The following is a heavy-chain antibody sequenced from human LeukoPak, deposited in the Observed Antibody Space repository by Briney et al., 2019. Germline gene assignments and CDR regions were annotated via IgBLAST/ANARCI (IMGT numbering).Heavy chain of an antibody. CDR2: ISGSGAST. D-gene: IGHD4-17*01. CDR1: GFTFSSYA. J-gene: IGHJ4*02. Sequence: PGRSLRLSCAASGFTFSSYAMSWVRQAPGKGLVWVSSISGSGASTYYADSVKGRFTISRDNSKNTLYLQMSSLRAEDTAVYYCAKDPGGHGDYRNPRTYWGQGTLVTVSP. V-gene: IGHV3-23*01. CDR3: AKDPGGHGDYRNPRTY.